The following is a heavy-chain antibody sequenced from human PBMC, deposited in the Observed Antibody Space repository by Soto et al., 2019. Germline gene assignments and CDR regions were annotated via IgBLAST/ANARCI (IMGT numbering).Heavy chain of an antibody. V-gene: IGHV3-73*01. CDR1: GFTFSGSA. D-gene: IGHD4-17*01. CDR2: IRSKANSYAT. J-gene: IGHJ3*02. CDR3: TRPSDIDYGDYTAFDI. Sequence: GGSLRLSCAASGFTFSGSAMHWVRQASGKGLEWVGRIRSKANSYATAYAASVKGRFTISRDDSKNTAYLQMNSLKTEDTAVYXXTRPSDIDYGDYTAFDIWGQGTMVTVSS.